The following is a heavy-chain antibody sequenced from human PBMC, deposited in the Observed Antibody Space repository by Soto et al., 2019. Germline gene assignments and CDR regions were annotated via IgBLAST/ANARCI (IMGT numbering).Heavy chain of an antibody. CDR1: GGSISSGDYY. Sequence: PSETLSLTCIVSGGSISSGDYYWSWIRQPPGKGLEWIGYIYYSGSTYYNPSLKSRVTISVDTSKNQFSLKLSSVTAADTAVYYCARDGVLGYCSGGSCYSYYYGMDVWGQGTTVTV. J-gene: IGHJ6*02. V-gene: IGHV4-30-4*01. CDR3: ARDGVLGYCSGGSCYSYYYGMDV. D-gene: IGHD2-15*01. CDR2: IYYSGST.